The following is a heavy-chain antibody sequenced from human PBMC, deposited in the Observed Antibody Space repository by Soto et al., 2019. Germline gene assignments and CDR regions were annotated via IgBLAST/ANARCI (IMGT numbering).Heavy chain of an antibody. J-gene: IGHJ5*02. CDR3: AGFSEVAATEINWFDP. V-gene: IGHV4-30-4*01. Sequence: SETLSLTCTVSGAFINSGDYYWSWIRQPPGKGLEWIGYIYYSGSTYYNPSLKSRVTISVDTSKNQFSLKPSSVTAADTAVYYCAGFSEVAATEINWFDPWGQGTLVTVSS. CDR2: IYYSGST. D-gene: IGHD2-15*01. CDR1: GAFINSGDYY.